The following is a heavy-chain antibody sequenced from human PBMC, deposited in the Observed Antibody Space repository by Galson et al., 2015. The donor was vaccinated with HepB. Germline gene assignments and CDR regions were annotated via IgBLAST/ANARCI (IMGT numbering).Heavy chain of an antibody. J-gene: IGHJ3*02. Sequence: SLRLSCAASGFTFSSYAMTWVRQAPGKGLEWVSVTSASGGGTYYADSVKGRFTISRDNSKNTLYLQMNSLSAGDTALYYCARRRDVYLTGGFDIWGQGTLVTVSS. CDR1: GFTFSSYA. CDR2: TSASGGGT. V-gene: IGHV3-23*01. D-gene: IGHD2-8*02. CDR3: ARRRDVYLTGGFDI.